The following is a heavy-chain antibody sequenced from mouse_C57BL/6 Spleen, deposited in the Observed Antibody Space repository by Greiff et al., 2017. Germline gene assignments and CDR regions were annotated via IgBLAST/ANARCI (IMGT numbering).Heavy chain of an antibody. Sequence: VQLQQSGTVLARPGASVKMSCKTSGYSFTSYWMHWVKQRPGQGLEWIGAINPGNSDTSYNQKFKGKAKLTAVTSASTAYMELSSLTNEDSAVYYGTRSDDGCCGYFDYWGQGTTLTVSS. D-gene: IGHD2-3*01. CDR2: INPGNSDT. CDR3: TRSDDGCCGYFDY. CDR1: GYSFTSYW. V-gene: IGHV1-5*01. J-gene: IGHJ2*01.